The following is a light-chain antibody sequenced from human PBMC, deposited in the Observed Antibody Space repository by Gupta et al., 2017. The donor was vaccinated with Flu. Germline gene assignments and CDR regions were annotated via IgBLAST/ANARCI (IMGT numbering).Light chain of an antibody. CDR1: SSDNGGNT. J-gene: IGLJ3*02. CDR2: KNN. CDR3: ATSDDSLNGRGV. Sequence: PIFCCARSSDNGGNTENCYHQLPGGAAKLLIYKNNQQPSGVPARFSGSKSCTSASLPISGLQSEDEDDYYCATSDDSLNGRGVFGAGTKLTVL. V-gene: IGLV1-44*01.